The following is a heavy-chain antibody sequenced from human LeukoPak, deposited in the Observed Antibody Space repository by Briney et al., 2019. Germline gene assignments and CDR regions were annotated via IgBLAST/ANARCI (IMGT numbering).Heavy chain of an antibody. CDR3: AELGITMIGGV. CDR1: GFTFSRYW. J-gene: IGHJ6*04. Sequence: GGSLRLSCAASGFTFSRYWMSWVRQAPGKGLEWVANIKEDGSEKYYVDSVKGRFTISRDNAKNSLYLQMNSLRAEDTAVYYCAELGITMIGGVWGKGTTVTISS. D-gene: IGHD3-10*02. V-gene: IGHV3-7*01. CDR2: IKEDGSEK.